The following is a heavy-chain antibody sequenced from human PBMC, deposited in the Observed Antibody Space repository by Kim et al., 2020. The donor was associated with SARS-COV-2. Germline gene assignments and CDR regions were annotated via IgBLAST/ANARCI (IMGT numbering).Heavy chain of an antibody. CDR2: IYSGGST. CDR3: AREGDYGGKPPFFDY. Sequence: GGSLRLSCAASGFTVSSNYMRWVRQAPGKGLEWVSVIYSGGSTYYADSVKGRFTISRDNSKNTLYLQMNSLRAEDTAVYYCAREGDYGGKPPFFDYWGQGTLVTVSS. J-gene: IGHJ4*02. D-gene: IGHD4-17*01. CDR1: GFTVSSNY. V-gene: IGHV3-66*01.